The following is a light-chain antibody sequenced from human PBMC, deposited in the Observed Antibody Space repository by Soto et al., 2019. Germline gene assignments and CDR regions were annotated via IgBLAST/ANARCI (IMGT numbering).Light chain of an antibody. V-gene: IGLV2-14*01. CDR3: SSFTSSSTQV. J-gene: IGLJ1*01. CDR1: SSDVGGYNY. CDR2: EVS. Sequence: QSALTQPASVSGSPGQSITISCTGTSSDVGGYNYVSWYQQHPGKVPKLMIYEVSNRPSGVVNRFSGPKSGNTAYLTISGLQAEDEADYYCSSFTSSSTQVFGTGTKLTVL.